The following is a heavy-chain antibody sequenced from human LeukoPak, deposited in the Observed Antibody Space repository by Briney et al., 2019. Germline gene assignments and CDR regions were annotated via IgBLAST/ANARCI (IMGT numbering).Heavy chain of an antibody. CDR3: ARGYYDILTGYSPFDY. CDR2: IYPGYSDT. Sequence: GASLKISCKGSGYRFTSYWIGWVRQMPGKGLEWMGIIYPGYSDTRYSPSFQGQVTISADKSISTAYLQWSSLKASDTAMYYCARGYYDILTGYSPFDYWGQGTLVTVSS. CDR1: GYRFTSYW. J-gene: IGHJ4*02. V-gene: IGHV5-51*01. D-gene: IGHD3-9*01.